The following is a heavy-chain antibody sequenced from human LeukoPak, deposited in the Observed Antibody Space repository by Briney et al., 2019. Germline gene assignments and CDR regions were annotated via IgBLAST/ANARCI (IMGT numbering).Heavy chain of an antibody. Sequence: SETLSLTCTVSGYSISSGYYWGWIRQPPGKGLEWIGSIYHSGSTYYNPSLKSRVTISVDTSKNQFSLKLSSVTAADTAVYYCAITYDILTAAGYWGQGTLVTVSS. CDR2: IYHSGST. V-gene: IGHV4-38-2*02. J-gene: IGHJ4*02. CDR3: AITYDILTAAGY. D-gene: IGHD3-9*01. CDR1: GYSISSGYY.